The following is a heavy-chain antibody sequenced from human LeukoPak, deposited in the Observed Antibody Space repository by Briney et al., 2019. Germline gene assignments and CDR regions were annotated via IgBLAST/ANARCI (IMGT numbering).Heavy chain of an antibody. J-gene: IGHJ1*01. CDR1: GDSISSYY. CDR2: VHYSGST. D-gene: IGHD3-10*01. CDR3: ARDRGYFQH. V-gene: IGHV4-59*01. Sequence: PSETLSLTCTVSGDSISSYYWSWIRQPPGKGLEWIGYVHYSGSTHYNPSLRSRVTISLDTSKSQFSLRLSSVTAADTAIYYCARDRGYFQHWGQGTLVTASS.